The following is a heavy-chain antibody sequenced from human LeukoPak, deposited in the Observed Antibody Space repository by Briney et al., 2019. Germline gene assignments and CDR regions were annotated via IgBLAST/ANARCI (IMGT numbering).Heavy chain of an antibody. Sequence: GGSLRLSCAASGFTFSSYDMHWVRQATGKGLEWVSAIGTAGDTYYPGSVKGRFTISRENAKNSLYLQMNSLRAEDTAVYYCARAPFSSGWYIFPSPSYMDVWGKGTTVTVSS. D-gene: IGHD6-19*01. CDR3: ARAPFSSGWYIFPSPSYMDV. J-gene: IGHJ6*03. V-gene: IGHV3-13*01. CDR2: IGTAGDT. CDR1: GFTFSSYD.